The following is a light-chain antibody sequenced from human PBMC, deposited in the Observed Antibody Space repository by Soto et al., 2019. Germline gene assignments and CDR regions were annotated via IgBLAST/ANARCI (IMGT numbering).Light chain of an antibody. CDR2: SNN. V-gene: IGLV1-47*02. J-gene: IGLJ1*01. CDR1: SSNIGGTNY. CDR3: NSYTSSNTRV. Sequence: QSVLTQPPSASGTPGQKVFISCSGSSSNIGGTNYAYWYQQLPGAAPKLLMHSNNLRPSGVPERISGSKFGTAASLAISGLRSEDEAVYYCNSYTSSNTRVFGTGTKVTVL.